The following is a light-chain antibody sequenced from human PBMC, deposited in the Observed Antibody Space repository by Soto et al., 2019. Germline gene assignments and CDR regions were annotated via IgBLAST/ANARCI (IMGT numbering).Light chain of an antibody. Sequence: QSVLTQPPSASGAPGQSVTISCSGSRSNIGSSSVTWYQQFPGTAPKLLIYANTQRPSGVPDRFSGSISGTSASLAISGLQSEDEADYHCATWDDSLNGPVFGGGTQLTVL. J-gene: IGLJ2*01. CDR2: ANT. CDR3: ATWDDSLNGPV. V-gene: IGLV1-44*01. CDR1: RSNIGSSS.